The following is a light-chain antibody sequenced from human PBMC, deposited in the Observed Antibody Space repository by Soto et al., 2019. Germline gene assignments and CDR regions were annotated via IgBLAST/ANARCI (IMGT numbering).Light chain of an antibody. CDR2: RNN. J-gene: IGLJ2*01. CDR3: AAWDDSLRAVI. V-gene: IGLV1-47*01. CDR1: SSNIGSNY. Sequence: QSVLTQPPSASGTPGQRVTISCSGSSSNIGSNYVYWYQQLPGTAPKLLIYRNNQRPSGVPDRFSGSKSGTSASLAISGLRSEDEADYYCAAWDDSLRAVIFGGGTKLTLL.